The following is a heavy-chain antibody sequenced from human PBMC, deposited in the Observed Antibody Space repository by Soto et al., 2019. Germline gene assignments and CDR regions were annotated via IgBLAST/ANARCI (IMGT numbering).Heavy chain of an antibody. CDR1: GGFVSSGSYY. V-gene: IGHV4-34*01. D-gene: IGHD1-1*01. CDR2: MSHSGGT. Sequence: QVQLQQRGAGLLMPSETLSLTCAVYGGFVSSGSYYWSWIRQPPGKGLEWIGEMSHSGGTHFNPSLKSRVTISVDTSKNQFSLKMDSVTAADTALYYCARVERGTATTVVDAFDIWGPGTMVTVSS. J-gene: IGHJ3*02. CDR3: ARVERGTATTVVDAFDI.